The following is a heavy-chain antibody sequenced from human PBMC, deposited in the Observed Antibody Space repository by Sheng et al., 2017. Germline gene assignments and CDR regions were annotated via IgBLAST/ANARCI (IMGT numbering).Heavy chain of an antibody. CDR1: GGSFSGYY. V-gene: IGHV4-34*01. CDR3: ASARRDISGYYWGY. CDR2: INHSGST. J-gene: IGHJ4*02. Sequence: QVQLQQWGAGLLKPSETLSLTCAVYGGSFSGYYWSWIRQPPGKGLEWIGEINHSGSTNYNPSLKSRVTISVDTSKNQFSLKLSSVTAADTAIYYCASARRDISGYYWGYWGQGTLGHRLL. D-gene: IGHD3-22*01.